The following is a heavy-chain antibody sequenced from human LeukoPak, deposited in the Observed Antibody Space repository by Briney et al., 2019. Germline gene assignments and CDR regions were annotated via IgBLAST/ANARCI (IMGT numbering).Heavy chain of an antibody. CDR2: ISGSGHST. Sequence: PGGSLRLSCAASGFTFSGYAMSWVRQAPGKGLEWVSGISGSGHSTYYADSVKGRFIISRDNSKNTVYLQMNSLRADDTAVYYCAKDLRGEDHSSWFSDWGQGTLVTVSS. J-gene: IGHJ4*02. D-gene: IGHD6-13*01. CDR1: GFTFSGYA. V-gene: IGHV3-23*01. CDR3: AKDLRGEDHSSWFSD.